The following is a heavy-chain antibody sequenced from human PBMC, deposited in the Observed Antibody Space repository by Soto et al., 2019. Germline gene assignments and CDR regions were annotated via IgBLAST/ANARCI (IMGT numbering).Heavy chain of an antibody. CDR1: GGYISGYY. CDR2: IHYSGT. D-gene: IGHD2-2*01. CDR3: ARGGGVPAAIGWFDS. J-gene: IGHJ5*01. V-gene: IGHV4-59*01. Sequence: PSETLSLTCTVSGGYISGYYWSWIRQPPGKGLEWIGYIHYSGTNYNPSLKSRLTMSVDTSKNQFSLNLISMPAADTAVYYRARGGGVPAAIGWFDSWCQGTQVTVS.